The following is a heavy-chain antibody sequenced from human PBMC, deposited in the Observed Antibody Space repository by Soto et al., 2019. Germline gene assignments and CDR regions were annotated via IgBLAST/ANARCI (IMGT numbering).Heavy chain of an antibody. D-gene: IGHD3-22*01. Sequence: ASVKVSCKASGFSFSDYFMHWVRQAPGQGLEWMGIINPSGDSRNYAQKFQGRVIIERDTSASTAYMELSSLRSEDTAVYYCARGGYFDSSNYLAYWGLGTLVTVSS. CDR1: GFSFSDYF. V-gene: IGHV1-46*01. CDR3: ARGGYFDSSNYLAY. J-gene: IGHJ4*02. CDR2: INPSGDSR.